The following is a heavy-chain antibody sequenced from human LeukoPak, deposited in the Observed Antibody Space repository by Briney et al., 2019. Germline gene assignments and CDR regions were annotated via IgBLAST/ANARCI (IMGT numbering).Heavy chain of an antibody. CDR2: INWNGGST. Sequence: GGSLRLSCAASGFTFDDYGMSWVRQAPGKGLEWVSGINWNGGSTGYADSVKGRFTISRDNAKNSLYLQMNSLRAEDTALYHCARVEGSGFQDWYFDLWGRGTLVTVSS. CDR3: ARVEGSGFQDWYFDL. CDR1: GFTFDDYG. D-gene: IGHD3-10*01. V-gene: IGHV3-20*01. J-gene: IGHJ2*01.